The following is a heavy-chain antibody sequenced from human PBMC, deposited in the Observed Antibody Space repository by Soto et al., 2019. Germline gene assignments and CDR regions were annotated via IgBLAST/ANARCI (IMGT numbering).Heavy chain of an antibody. CDR3: GKGTSSWNNWFDP. J-gene: IGHJ5*02. CDR1: GGTFSRYA. D-gene: IGHD6-13*01. CDR2: FIPAFETA. Sequence: QVQLVQSGAEVKKPGSSVKVSCKASGGTFSRYAISWVRQAPGQGLEWMGGFIPAFETANYAQKFQGRVTITADESTSTVYMELSGLRSEDTAMYYCGKGTSSWNNWFDPWGQGTLVNVSS. V-gene: IGHV1-69*01.